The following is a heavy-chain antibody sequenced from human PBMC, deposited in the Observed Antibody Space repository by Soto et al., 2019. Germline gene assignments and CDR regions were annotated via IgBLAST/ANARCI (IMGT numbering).Heavy chain of an antibody. D-gene: IGHD2-2*02. V-gene: IGHV3-21*01. CDR3: AREYTACPLAYGLDV. CDR1: GFTFSTYS. CDR2: ISSRSDI. J-gene: IGHJ6*02. Sequence: PGGSLRLSCVGSGFTFSTYSINWVRQAPGKGLEWVSSISSRSDIYYADSVKGPFTISRDNAKNSVSLQMNSLRAEDTAVYYCAREYTACPLAYGLDVWGQGTTVTVSS.